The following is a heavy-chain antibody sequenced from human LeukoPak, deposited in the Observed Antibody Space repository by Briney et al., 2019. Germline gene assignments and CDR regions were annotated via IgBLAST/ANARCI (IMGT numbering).Heavy chain of an antibody. Sequence: GESLKISCKGSGYSFTSYWIGWVRQMPGKGLEWMGIIYPGDSDTRYSPSFQGQVTISADKSISTAYLQWSSLKASDTAMYYCARLSYDSSGYYNNPFDYWGQGTLVTVSS. J-gene: IGHJ4*02. CDR1: GYSFTSYW. V-gene: IGHV5-51*01. D-gene: IGHD3-22*01. CDR3: ARLSYDSSGYYNNPFDY. CDR2: IYPGDSDT.